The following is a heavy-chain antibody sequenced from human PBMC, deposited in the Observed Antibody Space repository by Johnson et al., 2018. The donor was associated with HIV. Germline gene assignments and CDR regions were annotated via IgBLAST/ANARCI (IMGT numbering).Heavy chain of an antibody. CDR3: AKDGPDTSLYADAFDI. J-gene: IGHJ3*02. V-gene: IGHV3-66*01. CDR2: LFSGGNT. Sequence: VQLVESGGGLVQPVGSLRLSCAASGFTVSSYYMSWVRQAPGKGLEWVSVLFSGGNTYYADSVKGRFTISSDNSKNTLYLQMNSLRAEDTAVYYCAKDGPDTSLYADAFDIWGQGTKVTVSS. CDR1: GFTVSSYY. D-gene: IGHD2-8*01.